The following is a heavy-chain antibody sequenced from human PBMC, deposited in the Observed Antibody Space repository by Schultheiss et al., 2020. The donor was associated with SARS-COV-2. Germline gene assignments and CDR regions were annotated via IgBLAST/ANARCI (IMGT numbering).Heavy chain of an antibody. Sequence: GESLKISCAASGFTFSSYDMHWVRQATGKGLEWVSAIGTAGDTYYPGSVKGRFTISRENAKNSLYLQMNSLRAEDTAVYYCARGDIVVVPAAMGHAFDIWGQGTMVTVSS. V-gene: IGHV3-13*01. D-gene: IGHD2-2*01. CDR2: IGTAGDT. J-gene: IGHJ3*02. CDR3: ARGDIVVVPAAMGHAFDI. CDR1: GFTFSSYD.